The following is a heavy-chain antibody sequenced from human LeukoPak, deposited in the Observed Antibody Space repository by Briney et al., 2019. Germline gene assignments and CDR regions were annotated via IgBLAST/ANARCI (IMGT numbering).Heavy chain of an antibody. Sequence: GRSLRLSCAASGFTFSRYGIHWVRQAPGKGLEWVAVISYDGSNKYYADSVKGRFTISRDNSKNTLFLQMNSLRLEDTAVYSCAKGNGGYCRGGTCHHYYYGMDVWGLGTTVTVS. CDR3: AKGNGGYCRGGTCHHYYYGMDV. CDR2: ISYDGSNK. V-gene: IGHV3-30*18. CDR1: GFTFSRYG. J-gene: IGHJ6*02. D-gene: IGHD2-15*01.